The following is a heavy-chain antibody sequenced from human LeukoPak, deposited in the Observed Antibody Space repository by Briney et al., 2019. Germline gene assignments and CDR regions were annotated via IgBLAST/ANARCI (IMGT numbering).Heavy chain of an antibody. V-gene: IGHV4-4*07. J-gene: IGHJ4*02. Sequence: PSETLSLTCTVSGGSISSYYWSWIRQPAGEGLEWIGRLHTSGSTHYNPSLKSRVTMSVDTSKNQFSLKLSSVTAADTAVYYCARGPKSRWIFGELYWGQGTLVTVSS. CDR1: GGSISSYY. CDR3: ARGPKSRWIFGELY. D-gene: IGHD3-3*01. CDR2: LHTSGST.